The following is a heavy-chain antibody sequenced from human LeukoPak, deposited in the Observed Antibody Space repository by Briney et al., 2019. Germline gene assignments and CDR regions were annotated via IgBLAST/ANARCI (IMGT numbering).Heavy chain of an antibody. CDR3: ARDSGLLWFRWYYFDY. CDR1: GFTFSDYY. D-gene: IGHD3-10*01. CDR2: IKQDGSEK. J-gene: IGHJ4*02. V-gene: IGHV3-7*01. Sequence: GGSLRLSCAASGFTFSDYYMSWVRQAPGKGLEWVANIKQDGSEKYYVDSVKGRFTISRDNAKNSLYLQMNSLRAEDTAVYYCARDSGLLWFRWYYFDYWGQGTQVTVSS.